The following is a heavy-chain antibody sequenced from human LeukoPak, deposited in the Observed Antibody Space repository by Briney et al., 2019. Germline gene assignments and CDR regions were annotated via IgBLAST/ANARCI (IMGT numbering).Heavy chain of an antibody. Sequence: PGGSLRLSCAASGFTFSSYEMNWVRQAPGKGLEWVSYISRSGSTIFSADSVKGRFTTSRDNSKNTLYLQMNSLRAEDTAVYYCAKGLMIVVDTPLDYWGQGTLVTVSS. J-gene: IGHJ4*02. V-gene: IGHV3-48*03. CDR3: AKGLMIVVDTPLDY. CDR2: ISRSGSTI. CDR1: GFTFSSYE. D-gene: IGHD3-22*01.